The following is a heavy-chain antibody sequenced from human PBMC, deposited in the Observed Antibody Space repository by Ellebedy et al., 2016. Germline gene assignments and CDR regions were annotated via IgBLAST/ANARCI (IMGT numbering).Heavy chain of an antibody. D-gene: IGHD7-27*01. J-gene: IGHJ4*02. CDR3: ARESRNSGYFDY. CDR1: GGSISSYY. V-gene: IGHV4-59*12. Sequence: SETLSLXXTVSGGSISSYYWSWIRQPPGKGLEWIGYIYYSGSTNYNPSLKSRVTISVDTSKNQFSLKLSSVTAADTAVYYCARESRNSGYFDYWGQGTLVTVSS. CDR2: IYYSGST.